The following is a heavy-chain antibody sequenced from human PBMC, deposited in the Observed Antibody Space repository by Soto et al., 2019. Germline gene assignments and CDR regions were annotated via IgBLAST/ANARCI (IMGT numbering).Heavy chain of an antibody. CDR2: INPSGGST. J-gene: IGHJ6*03. CDR3: ARGPYYDILTVYCYYYYYMDV. V-gene: IGHV1-46*03. D-gene: IGHD3-9*01. Sequence: ASVKVSCKASGYTFTIYYMHWVRQAPGQGLEWMGIINPSGGSTSYAQKFQGRVTMTRDTSTSTVYMELSSLRSEDTAVYYCARGPYYDILTVYCYYYYYMDVWGKGTTVPVSS. CDR1: GYTFTIYY.